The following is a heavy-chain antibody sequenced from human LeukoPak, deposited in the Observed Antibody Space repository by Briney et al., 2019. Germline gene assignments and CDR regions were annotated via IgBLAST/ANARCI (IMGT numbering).Heavy chain of an antibody. CDR2: INPNSGGT. CDR1: GGTFSSYA. V-gene: IGHV1-2*02. J-gene: IGHJ6*03. CDR3: ARESVAGTVNYYYMDV. D-gene: IGHD6-19*01. Sequence: ASVKVSCKASGGTFSSYAISWVRQAPGQGLEWMGWINPNSGGTNYAQKFQGRVTMTRDTSISTAYMELSSLRSEDTAVYYCARESVAGTVNYYYMDVWGKGTTVTVSS.